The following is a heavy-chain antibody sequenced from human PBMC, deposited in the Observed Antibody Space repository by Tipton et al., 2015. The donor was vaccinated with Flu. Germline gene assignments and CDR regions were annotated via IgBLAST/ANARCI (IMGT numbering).Heavy chain of an antibody. CDR3: ARSLGTYDYIWGSYRSYYFDY. Sequence: LRLSCTVSGGSISSYYWSWIRQPAGKGLEWIGRIYTSGSTNYNPSLKSRVTMSVDTSKNQFSLKLSSVTAADTAVYYCARSLGTYDYIWGSYRSYYFDYWGQGTLVTVSS. D-gene: IGHD3-16*02. J-gene: IGHJ4*02. CDR2: IYTSGST. V-gene: IGHV4-4*07. CDR1: GGSISSYY.